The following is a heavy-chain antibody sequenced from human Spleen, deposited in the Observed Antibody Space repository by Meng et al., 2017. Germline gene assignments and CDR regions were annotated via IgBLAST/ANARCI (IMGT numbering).Heavy chain of an antibody. CDR3: VKGLYVGQFLVVQEDAFEM. V-gene: IGHV3-9*03. D-gene: IGHD6-19*01. J-gene: IGHJ3*02. CDR2: ITWNSGNL. Sequence: GGSLRLSCAASGFTFSSYSMNWVRQAPGKGLEWVSGITWNSGNLGYADSVKGRFTISRDNARNSLYLQMNSLRAEDMALYYCVKGLYVGQFLVVQEDAFEMWGQGTMVTVSS. CDR1: GFTFSSYS.